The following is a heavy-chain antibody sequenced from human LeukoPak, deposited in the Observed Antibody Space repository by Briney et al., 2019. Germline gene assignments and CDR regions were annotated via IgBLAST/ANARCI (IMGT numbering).Heavy chain of an antibody. CDR1: GGSISSYY. CDR3: ARHDDYSRTFDI. D-gene: IGHD4-11*01. V-gene: IGHV4-4*07. Sequence: SETLSLTCTVSGGSISSYYWSWIRQPAGKGLEWIGRIYSSGSTDYNPSLRSRVTISVDTSKNQFSLRLSSVTAADTAVYYCARHDDYSRTFDIWGQGTLVTVSS. CDR2: IYSSGST. J-gene: IGHJ3*02.